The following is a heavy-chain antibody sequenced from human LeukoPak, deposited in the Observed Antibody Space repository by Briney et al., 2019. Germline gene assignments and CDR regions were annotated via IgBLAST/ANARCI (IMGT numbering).Heavy chain of an antibody. Sequence: ASVKVSCKASGYTFTSYGISWVRQAPGQGLEWMGWISAYNGNTNYAQKLQGRVTMTTDTSTSTAYMELRSLRSDDTAVYYCASGRIPLYCSGSNCLGDDYWGQGTLVTVSS. D-gene: IGHD2-15*01. CDR2: ISAYNGNT. CDR1: GYTFTSYG. J-gene: IGHJ4*02. CDR3: ASGRIPLYCSGSNCLGDDY. V-gene: IGHV1-18*01.